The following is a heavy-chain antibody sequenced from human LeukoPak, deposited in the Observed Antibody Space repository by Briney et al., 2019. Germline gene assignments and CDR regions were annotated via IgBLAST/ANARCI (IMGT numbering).Heavy chain of an antibody. J-gene: IGHJ3*02. CDR1: GFTFSSYG. D-gene: IGHD1-14*01. CDR2: ISYDGSNK. CDR3: AKDYNPPRGWLDAFDI. V-gene: IGHV3-30*18. Sequence: PGGSLRLSCAASGFTFSSYGMHWVRQAPGKGLEWVAVISYDGSNKYYADSVKGRFTISRDNSKNTLYLQMNSLRAEDTAVYYFAKDYNPPRGWLDAFDIWGKGEMVTVS.